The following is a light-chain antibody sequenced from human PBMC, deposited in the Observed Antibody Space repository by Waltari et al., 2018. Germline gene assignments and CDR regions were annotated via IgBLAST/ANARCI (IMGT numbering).Light chain of an antibody. CDR3: QQYGSSVMYT. J-gene: IGKJ2*01. CDR2: GAS. V-gene: IGKV3-20*01. Sequence: VLTQSPGTLSLSPGERATLSCRASQRLTKNYLAWYQQKPGQAPRILIYGASSRAAGIPDRFSGSGSGTDFTITISRLEPEDFAVYYCQQYGSSVMYTFGQGTKLEIK. CDR1: QRLTKNY.